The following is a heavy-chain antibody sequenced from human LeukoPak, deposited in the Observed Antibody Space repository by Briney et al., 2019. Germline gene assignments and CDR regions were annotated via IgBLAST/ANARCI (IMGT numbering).Heavy chain of an antibody. Sequence: SETLSLTCTVSGGSISSSSYYWGWIRQPPGKGLEWIGSIYYSGSTYYNPSLKSRVTISVDTSKNQFSLKLSSVTAADTAVYYCARDPTRGYSCGYSDYWGQGTLVTVSS. D-gene: IGHD5-18*01. CDR1: GGSISSSSYY. CDR3: ARDPTRGYSCGYSDY. V-gene: IGHV4-39*07. CDR2: IYYSGST. J-gene: IGHJ4*02.